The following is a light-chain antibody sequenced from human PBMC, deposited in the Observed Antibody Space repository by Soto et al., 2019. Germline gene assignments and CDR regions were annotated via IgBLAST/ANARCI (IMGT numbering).Light chain of an antibody. CDR3: QQRYSTLLT. CDR1: QSISSY. V-gene: IGKV1-39*01. J-gene: IGKJ4*01. CDR2: AAS. Sequence: DIQMTQSPSSLSASVGDRVTITCRASQSISSYLNWYQQKPGKAPKLLIYAASSLQSGVPSRFSGSGSGTDFTLTISSLQPEDFATYYCQQRYSTLLTFGGGTKLEIK.